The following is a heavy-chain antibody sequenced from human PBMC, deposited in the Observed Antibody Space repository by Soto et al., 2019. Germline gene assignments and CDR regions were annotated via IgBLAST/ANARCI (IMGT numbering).Heavy chain of an antibody. CDR1: GGSFSSDY. CDR2: ISHSGRT. CDR3: ARHRSSSYGMDV. V-gene: IGHV4-34*01. J-gene: IGHJ6*02. Sequence: QVQLQQWGAELLKPSETLSLTCAVYGGSFSSDYWIWIRQPPGKGLEWIGEISHSGRTDYNPSLKRPVDISRDTSKSQFSLKLSSLTAADTAVYFCARHRSSSYGMDVWGQETTVTVSS. D-gene: IGHD3-16*02.